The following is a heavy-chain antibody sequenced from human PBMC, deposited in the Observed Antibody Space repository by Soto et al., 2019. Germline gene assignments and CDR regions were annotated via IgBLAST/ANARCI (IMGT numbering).Heavy chain of an antibody. CDR3: ACRRGASMEIDC. CDR2: INHSGRT. V-gene: IGHV4-34*01. J-gene: IGHJ4*02. D-gene: IGHD3-3*02. CDR1: AGSFSGYY. Sequence: SETLSLPCAAYAGSFSGYYWSRIRQAPGKRLEWIGDINHSGRTNYSPSLKSRVTLSVDTSKNQCSLKLSSVTAADTAVYYCACRRGASMEIDCWCQGTLV.